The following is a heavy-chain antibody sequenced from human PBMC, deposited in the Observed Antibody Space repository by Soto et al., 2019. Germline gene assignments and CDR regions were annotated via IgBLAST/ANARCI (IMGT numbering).Heavy chain of an antibody. Sequence: GESLKISCKGSGYSFTSYWIGWVRQMPGKGLEWMGIIYPGDSDTRYSPSFQGQVTISADKSISTAYLQWSSLKASDTAMYYCATTDYSDFWSGYGPHGMDVWGQGTTDPVS. V-gene: IGHV5-51*01. J-gene: IGHJ6*02. CDR3: ATTDYSDFWSGYGPHGMDV. D-gene: IGHD3-3*01. CDR2: IYPGDSDT. CDR1: GYSFTSYW.